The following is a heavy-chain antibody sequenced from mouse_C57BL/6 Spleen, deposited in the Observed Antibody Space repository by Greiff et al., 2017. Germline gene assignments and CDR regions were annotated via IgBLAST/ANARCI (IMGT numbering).Heavy chain of an antibody. CDR2: IDPETGGT. CDR1: GYTFTDYE. V-gene: IGHV1-15*01. D-gene: IGHD4-1*02. CDR3: TRKKAQLGLWFAY. J-gene: IGHJ3*01. Sequence: VQLQQSGAELVRPGASVTLSCKASGYTFTDYEMHWVKQTPVHGLEWIGAIDPETGGTAYNQKFKGKAILTAAKSSSTAYMELRSLTSEDSAVYYCTRKKAQLGLWFAYWGQGTLVTVSA.